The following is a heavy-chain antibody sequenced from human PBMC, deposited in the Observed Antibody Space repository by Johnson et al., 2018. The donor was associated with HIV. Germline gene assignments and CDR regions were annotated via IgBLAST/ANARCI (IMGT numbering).Heavy chain of an antibody. J-gene: IGHJ3*02. Sequence: VQLVESGGGLVQPGGSLRLSCAASGFTFSSYWMSWVRQAPGKGLEWVANIKQDGSEKYYVDSVKGRFTISRDNAKNSLYLQMNSLRAEDTALYYCARDRAYDSSGYYYGGGAFDIWGQGTMVTVSS. CDR2: IKQDGSEK. D-gene: IGHD3-22*01. CDR3: ARDRAYDSSGYYYGGGAFDI. V-gene: IGHV3-7*03. CDR1: GFTFSSYW.